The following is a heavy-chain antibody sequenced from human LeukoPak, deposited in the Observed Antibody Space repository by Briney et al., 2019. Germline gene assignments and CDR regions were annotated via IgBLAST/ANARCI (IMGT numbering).Heavy chain of an antibody. Sequence: ASVKVSCKASGYTFTSYGISWVRQAPGQGLEWMGWISAYNGNTNYAQKLQGRVTMTTDTSTSTAYMELRSLRSDDTAVYYCARTYSSGWYREYYFDYWGQGTLVTVSS. D-gene: IGHD6-19*01. CDR3: ARTYSSGWYREYYFDY. J-gene: IGHJ4*02. V-gene: IGHV1-18*01. CDR2: ISAYNGNT. CDR1: GYTFTSYG.